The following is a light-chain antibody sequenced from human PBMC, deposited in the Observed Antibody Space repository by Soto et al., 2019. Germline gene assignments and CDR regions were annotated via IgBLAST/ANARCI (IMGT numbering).Light chain of an antibody. CDR3: QQHYSTPPPT. Sequence: DIQMTQSPSSLSASVGDRVTITCRASQSISSYLNWYQQKPGKAPKLLIYAASSLQSGVPSRFSGSGSGTDYSLTTISLQPEEVLTSYCQQHYSTPPPTFGQGTKVEIK. CDR2: AAS. CDR1: QSISSY. J-gene: IGKJ2*01. V-gene: IGKV1-39*01.